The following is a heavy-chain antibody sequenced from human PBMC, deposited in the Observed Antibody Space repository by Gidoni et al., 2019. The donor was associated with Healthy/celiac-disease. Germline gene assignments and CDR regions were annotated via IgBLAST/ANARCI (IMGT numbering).Heavy chain of an antibody. CDR3: AKALTGRWELSDDFDY. CDR1: GVTFNDDS. Sequence: EVQLVESGGGVEQQGRSRRLSCAAPGVTFNDDSMHWVRQAPGKGLDWVSGISWNSGSIGYADSVKGRFTISRDNAKNSLYLQMNSLRAEDTALYYCAKALTGRWELSDDFDYWGQGTLVTVSS. CDR2: ISWNSGSI. D-gene: IGHD1-26*01. V-gene: IGHV3-9*01. J-gene: IGHJ4*02.